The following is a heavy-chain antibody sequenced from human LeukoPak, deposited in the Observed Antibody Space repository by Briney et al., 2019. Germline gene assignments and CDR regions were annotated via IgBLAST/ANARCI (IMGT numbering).Heavy chain of an antibody. CDR2: IYHSGST. Sequence: SETLSLTCTVSGYSISSGYYWGWIRQPPGKGLEWIGSIYHSGSTYYNPSLKSRVTISVDTSKNQFSLKLSSVTAADTAVYYCARDHGANWFDPWGQGTLVTVSS. D-gene: IGHD3-16*01. CDR3: ARDHGANWFDP. CDR1: GYSISSGYY. J-gene: IGHJ5*02. V-gene: IGHV4-38-2*02.